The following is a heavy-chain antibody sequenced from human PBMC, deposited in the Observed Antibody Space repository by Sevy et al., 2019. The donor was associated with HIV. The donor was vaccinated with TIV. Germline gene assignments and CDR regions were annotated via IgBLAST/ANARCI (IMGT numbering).Heavy chain of an antibody. Sequence: GGSLRLSCAASGFTFSSYWMSWVRQAPGKGLEWVANIKQDGSEKYYVDSVKGRFTISRDNAKNSLYLQMNSLRAEDTGVYYCARDNSLVAHDYWGQGTLVTVSS. V-gene: IGHV3-7*03. J-gene: IGHJ4*02. CDR2: IKQDGSEK. D-gene: IGHD2-8*02. CDR3: ARDNSLVAHDY. CDR1: GFTFSSYW.